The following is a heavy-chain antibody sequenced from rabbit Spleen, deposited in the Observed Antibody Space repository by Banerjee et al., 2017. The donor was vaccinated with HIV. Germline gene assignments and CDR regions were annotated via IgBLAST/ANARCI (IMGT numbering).Heavy chain of an antibody. V-gene: IGHV1S45*01. J-gene: IGHJ4*01. Sequence: QEQLEESGGGLVKPEGSLTLTCTASGFSFSIDYFPCWVRQAPGKGLEWIACINTATNKDVYATWAKGRFTISRTSSTTVTLQMTSLTAADTATYFCARDLTSVIGWNFNLWGPGTLVTVS. CDR2: INTATNKD. CDR3: ARDLTSVIGWNFNL. CDR1: GFSFSIDYF. D-gene: IGHD1-1*01.